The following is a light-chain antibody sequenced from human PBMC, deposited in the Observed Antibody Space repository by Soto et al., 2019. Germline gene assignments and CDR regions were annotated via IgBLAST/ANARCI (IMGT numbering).Light chain of an antibody. CDR2: DVS. V-gene: IGLV2-11*01. CDR3: CSYAGSYTWV. Sequence: QSVLPPPRSVSGSPGQSVTISCTGTSSDVGGYNYVSWYQQHPGKAPKLMIYDVSKRPSGVPDRFSGSKSGNTASLTISGLQAEDEADYYCCSYAGSYTWVFGGGTKVTVL. CDR1: SSDVGGYNY. J-gene: IGLJ3*02.